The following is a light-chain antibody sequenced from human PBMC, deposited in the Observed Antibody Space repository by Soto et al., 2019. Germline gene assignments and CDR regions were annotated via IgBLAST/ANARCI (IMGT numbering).Light chain of an antibody. Sequence: DIQMTQSPSTLSASVGDRVTITCRASQSISSWLAWYQQKPGKAPKLLIYKASSLESGVPSRFSGSGSGTECTLTISSLQPDDFATYYCQQYNSYSGLTFGGRTKVEIK. V-gene: IGKV1-5*03. CDR1: QSISSW. J-gene: IGKJ4*01. CDR3: QQYNSYSGLT. CDR2: KAS.